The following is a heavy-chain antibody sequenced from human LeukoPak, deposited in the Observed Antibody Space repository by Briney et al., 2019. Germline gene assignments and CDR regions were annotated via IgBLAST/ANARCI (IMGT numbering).Heavy chain of an antibody. V-gene: IGHV3-21*01. CDR1: GFTFSSYS. D-gene: IGHD3-22*01. CDR2: ISSRSSYI. J-gene: IGHJ4*02. Sequence: GGSLRLSCAASGFTFSSYSMNWVRQAPGKGREWVSSISSRSSYIYYADSVKGRFTISTDNYKNPLYLQMNRLRAEDTAVYYCAKDFDYDIGWGQGTLVTVSS. CDR3: AKDFDYDIG.